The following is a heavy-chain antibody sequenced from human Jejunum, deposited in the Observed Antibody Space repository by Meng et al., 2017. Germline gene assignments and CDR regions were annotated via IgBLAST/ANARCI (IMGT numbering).Heavy chain of an antibody. D-gene: IGHD2-2*01. CDR1: GFSFKSDW. J-gene: IGHJ4*02. CDR3: ARGRYASVAFDY. CDR2: IKNDGSST. V-gene: IGHV3-74*01. Sequence: VRVVDAGGRLVQPGESLRLPCPASGFSFKSDWMPWVRQGPGKGLMWVSQIKNDGSSTDYADSVKGRFTISRDNAKNMLYLQMNSLRAEDTAVYYCARGRYASVAFDYWGQGTLVTVSS.